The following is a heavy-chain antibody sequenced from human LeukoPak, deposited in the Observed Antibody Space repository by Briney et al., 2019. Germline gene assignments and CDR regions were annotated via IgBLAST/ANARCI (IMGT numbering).Heavy chain of an antibody. CDR2: IYYSAST. D-gene: IGHD3/OR15-3a*01. Sequence: SETLSLTCTVPGASISSYYWSWIRQPPGKGLEWIGYIYYSASTNYSPSLQCLVTISVDTSKNQFSLKPSSVTAADTAVYYCARRDWGYYYGMDVWGQGTTVTVSS. CDR1: GASISSYY. CDR3: ARRDWGYYYGMDV. V-gene: IGHV4-59*01. J-gene: IGHJ6*02.